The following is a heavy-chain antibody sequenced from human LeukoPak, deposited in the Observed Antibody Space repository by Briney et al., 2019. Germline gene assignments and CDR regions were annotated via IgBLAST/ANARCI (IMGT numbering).Heavy chain of an antibody. CDR3: ARDIVVVPAVLNYMDV. D-gene: IGHD2-2*01. Sequence: PSETLSLTCTVSGGSISSGSYCWSWIRQPAGKGLEWIGHIHTSGNTNYNSSLKSRVTISVDTSKNQFSLKLSSVTAADTAVYYCARDIVVVPAVLNYMDVWGKGTTVTVSS. CDR1: GGSISSGSYC. CDR2: IHTSGNT. J-gene: IGHJ6*03. V-gene: IGHV4-61*09.